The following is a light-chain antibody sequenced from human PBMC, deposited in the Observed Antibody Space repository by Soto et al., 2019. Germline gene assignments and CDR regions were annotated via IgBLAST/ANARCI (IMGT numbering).Light chain of an antibody. J-gene: IGKJ5*01. Sequence: EIVLTQSPATLSLSPGERATLSCRASESVSNYLAWYQQKRGQAPRVLIYDASNRAPGIPARFSGSGSGTDFTLTISGLEPEDFAVYYCQQRSNWPITFGQGTRLEIK. CDR2: DAS. V-gene: IGKV3-11*01. CDR1: ESVSNY. CDR3: QQRSNWPIT.